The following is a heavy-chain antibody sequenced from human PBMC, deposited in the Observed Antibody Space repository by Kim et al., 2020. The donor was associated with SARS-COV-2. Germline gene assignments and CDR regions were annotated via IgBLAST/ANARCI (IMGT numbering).Heavy chain of an antibody. D-gene: IGHD5-18*01. CDR3: ARVRGGYSYGIDY. V-gene: IGHV3-74*01. J-gene: IGHJ4*02. CDR1: GFALRSNW. Sequence: GGSLRLSCVASGFALRSNWMHWVRQAPGKGLEWVSRINIDGSSTSYADAVKGRFTISRDNVKNTLYVQMNSLRAEDTAVYYCARVRGGYSYGIDYWGQGTPVTVP. CDR2: INIDGSST.